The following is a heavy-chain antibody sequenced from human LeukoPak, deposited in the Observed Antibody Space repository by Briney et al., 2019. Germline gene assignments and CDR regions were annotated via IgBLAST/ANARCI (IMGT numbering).Heavy chain of an antibody. CDR1: GFTFSNYA. D-gene: IGHD3-10*01. CDR3: ARVDWEGSGSYYFDY. J-gene: IGHJ4*02. Sequence: GRSLRLSCAASGFTFSNYAIHWVRQAPGKGLEWEAVISYDGSNKYYADSVKGRFAISRDNSKNTVFLQMNNLRAEDTAVYYCARVDWEGSGSYYFDYWGQGTLVTVSS. V-gene: IGHV3-30*09. CDR2: ISYDGSNK.